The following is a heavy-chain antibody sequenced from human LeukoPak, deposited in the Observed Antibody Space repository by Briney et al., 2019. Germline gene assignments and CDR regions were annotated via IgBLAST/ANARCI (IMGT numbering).Heavy chain of an antibody. D-gene: IGHD2-2*02. CDR2: IYHSGST. CDR1: GYSISSGYY. Sequence: PSETLSLTCAVSGYSISSGYYWGWIRQPPGKGLEWIGGIYHSGSTYYNLSLKSRVTISVDTSKNQFSLKLSSVTAADTAVYYCARVPAAIGWFDPWGQGTLVTVSS. V-gene: IGHV4-38-2*01. J-gene: IGHJ5*02. CDR3: ARVPAAIGWFDP.